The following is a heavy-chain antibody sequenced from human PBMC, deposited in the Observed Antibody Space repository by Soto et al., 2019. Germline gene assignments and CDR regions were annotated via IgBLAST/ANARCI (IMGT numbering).Heavy chain of an antibody. CDR2: IYYSGST. Sequence: QLQLQESGPGLVKPSETLSLTCTVSGGSISSSSYYWGWIRQPPGKGLEWIGSIYYSGSTYYNPSLKSRVTISVDTSKNQFSLKLSSVTAADTAVYYCARTIAVAGSRSWYFDLWGRGTLLTVSS. J-gene: IGHJ2*01. V-gene: IGHV4-39*01. D-gene: IGHD6-19*01. CDR3: ARTIAVAGSRSWYFDL. CDR1: GGSISSSSYY.